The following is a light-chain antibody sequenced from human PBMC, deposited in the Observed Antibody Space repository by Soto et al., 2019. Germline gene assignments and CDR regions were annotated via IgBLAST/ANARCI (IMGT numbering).Light chain of an antibody. CDR3: QQRSNWPPYT. J-gene: IGKJ2*01. V-gene: IGKV3-11*01. CDR1: QSVSSY. CDR2: DAS. Sequence: EIVLTQSPATLSLSPGERATLSCRASQSVSSYLAWYQQKPGQAPRLLIYDASNRATGIQARFSGSGSGTDFTLTISSLEPEDFVVFYCQQRSNWPPYTFGQGTKLEIK.